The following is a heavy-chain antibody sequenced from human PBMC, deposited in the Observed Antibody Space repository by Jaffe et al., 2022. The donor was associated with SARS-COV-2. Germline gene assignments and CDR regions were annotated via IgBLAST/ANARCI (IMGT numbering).Heavy chain of an antibody. CDR1: GYSFTSNH. CDR2: IYGSDGST. V-gene: IGHV1-46*01. Sequence: QVQLVQSGAEVKKPGASVKVSCKASGYSFTSNHVHWVRQAPGQGLEWIGIIYGSDGSTRHAQKFQGRVSMARDTSTSTFYMELSSLRSEDTAIYYCARETGASGGIPFDYWGQGTLVTVSS. CDR3: ARETGASGGIPFDY. D-gene: IGHD3-10*01. J-gene: IGHJ4*02.